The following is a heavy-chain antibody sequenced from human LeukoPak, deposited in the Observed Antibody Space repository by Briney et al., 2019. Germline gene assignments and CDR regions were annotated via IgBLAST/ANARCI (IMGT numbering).Heavy chain of an antibody. CDR1: GYSIGSGYY. CDR3: ARDFFGRAAGTGNWFGP. CDR2: VYHDGST. D-gene: IGHD6-13*01. V-gene: IGHV4-38-2*02. J-gene: IGHJ5*02. Sequence: SETLSLTCSVSGYSIGSGYYWGWIRQSPGKGLEWIGSVYHDGSTYYNPSLKSRVTVSVDTSKNQISLSLSSVTATDTAVYYCARDFFGRAAGTGNWFGPWGQGTLVTVSS.